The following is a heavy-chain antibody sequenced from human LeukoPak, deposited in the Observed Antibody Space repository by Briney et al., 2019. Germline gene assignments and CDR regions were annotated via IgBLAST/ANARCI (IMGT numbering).Heavy chain of an antibody. J-gene: IGHJ4*02. CDR2: ITTSDGNT. CDR3: AKDGGLWVSAHWGDS. V-gene: IGHV3-23*01. Sequence: GGSLRLSCAASGFTFSSYTMSWVRQAPGKGLEWVSTITTSDGNTYYADSMKGRFTVSRDNSKNTLFLQMNSLRAEDTAVYYCAKDGGLWVSAHWGDSWGRGTLVTVSS. D-gene: IGHD7-27*01. CDR1: GFTFSSYT.